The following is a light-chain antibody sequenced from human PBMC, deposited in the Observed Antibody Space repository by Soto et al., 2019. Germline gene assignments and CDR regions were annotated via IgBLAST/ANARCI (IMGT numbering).Light chain of an antibody. CDR2: GAS. V-gene: IGKV3-20*01. J-gene: IGKJ5*01. Sequence: EMVLTQSPATLSLSTGERATLSCRGSQSVSSYLAWYQQKPGQAPRLLIYGASYRATGIPDRFSGGGSGTDFTLTISRLEPEDFAVYYCQQYGSTPLITFGQETRLEIK. CDR3: QQYGSTPLIT. CDR1: QSVSSY.